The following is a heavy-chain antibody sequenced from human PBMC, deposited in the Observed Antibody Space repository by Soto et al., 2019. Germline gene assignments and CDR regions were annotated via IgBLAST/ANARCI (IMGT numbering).Heavy chain of an antibody. CDR3: ARGFRYYYYYYMDV. CDR2: IYYSGST. J-gene: IGHJ6*03. CDR1: GGSISSSSHY. V-gene: IGHV4-39*01. Sequence: SETLSLTCTVSGGSISSSSHYWGWIRQPPGKGLEWIGSIYYSGSTYYNPSLKSRVTISVDTSKNQFSLKLSSVTAADTAVYYCARGFRYYYYYYMDVWGEGTTVTVSS.